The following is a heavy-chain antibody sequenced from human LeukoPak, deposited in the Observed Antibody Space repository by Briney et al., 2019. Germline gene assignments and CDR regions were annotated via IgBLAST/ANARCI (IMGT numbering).Heavy chain of an antibody. CDR2: ISGSGGST. CDR3: ARLWFGETGSFDY. Sequence: PGGSLRLSCAASGFTFSSYAMSWVRQAPGKGLEWVSAISGSGGSTYYADSVKGRFTISRDNSKNTLYLQMNSLRAEDTAVYYCARLWFGETGSFDYWGQGTLVTVSS. D-gene: IGHD3-10*01. CDR1: GFTFSSYA. J-gene: IGHJ4*02. V-gene: IGHV3-23*01.